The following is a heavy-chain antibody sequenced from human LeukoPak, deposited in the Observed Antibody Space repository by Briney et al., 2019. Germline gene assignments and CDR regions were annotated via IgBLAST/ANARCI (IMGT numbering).Heavy chain of an antibody. CDR3: ARGTY. Sequence: SETLSLTCAVYGGPFSGYYWSWIRQPPGKGLEWIGEINHSGSTNYNPSLKSRVTISVDTSKNQFSLKLSSVTAADTAVYYFARGTYWGQGTLVTVSS. J-gene: IGHJ4*02. V-gene: IGHV4-34*01. CDR1: GGPFSGYY. CDR2: INHSGST.